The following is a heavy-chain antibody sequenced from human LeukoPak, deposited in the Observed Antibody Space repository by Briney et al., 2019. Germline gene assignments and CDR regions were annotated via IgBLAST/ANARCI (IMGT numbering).Heavy chain of an antibody. CDR3: ARDGVDAGIYFDY. J-gene: IGHJ4*02. D-gene: IGHD6-13*01. V-gene: IGHV3-7*01. CDR2: INQDGRET. CDR1: GFIFSSHW. Sequence: AGGSLRLSCGTSGFIFSSHWMSWVRQAPGKGLEWVANINQDGRETYYVDAVKGRFTISRDNAQNSLYLQINSLRAEVTAVYYCARDGVDAGIYFDYWGQGALVTVSS.